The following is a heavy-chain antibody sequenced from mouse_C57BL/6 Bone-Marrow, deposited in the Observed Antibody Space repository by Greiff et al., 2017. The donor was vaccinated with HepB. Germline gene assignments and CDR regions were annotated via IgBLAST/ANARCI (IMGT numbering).Heavy chain of an antibody. Sequence: VQLQQSGAELVRPGASVKLSCTASGFNIKDDYMHWVKQRPEQGLEWIGWIDPENGDTEYASKFQGKATITADTSSNTAYVQLSSLTSEDTAVYYCTTYYYDYDAFAYWGQGTRVTVSA. V-gene: IGHV14-4*01. D-gene: IGHD2-4*01. CDR1: GFNIKDDY. CDR3: TTYYYDYDAFAY. CDR2: IDPENGDT. J-gene: IGHJ3*01.